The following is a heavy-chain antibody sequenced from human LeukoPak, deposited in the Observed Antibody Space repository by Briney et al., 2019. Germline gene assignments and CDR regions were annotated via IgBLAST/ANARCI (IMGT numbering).Heavy chain of an antibody. CDR2: VNTDGSTT. V-gene: IGHV3-74*01. CDR1: GFTFSSYW. CDR3: AKDRPNYYGSNGHYYRRDGDY. D-gene: IGHD3-22*01. Sequence: GGSLRLSCAASGFTFSSYWMHWVRRAPGKGLVWVSRVNTDGSTTTYADSVKGRFTISRDNSRNTLYLQMNSLRAEDTAVYYCAKDRPNYYGSNGHYYRRDGDYWGQGTLVTVSS. J-gene: IGHJ4*02.